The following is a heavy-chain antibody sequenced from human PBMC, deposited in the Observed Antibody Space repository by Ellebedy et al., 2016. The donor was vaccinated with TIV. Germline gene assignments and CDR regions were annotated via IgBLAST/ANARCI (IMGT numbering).Heavy chain of an antibody. CDR3: ARDPALPRGRFDT. J-gene: IGHJ5*02. V-gene: IGHV6-1*01. CDR2: TYYRSRWSN. CDR1: GDSVSSNSVA. Sequence: MPSETLSLTCAISGDSVSSNSVAWNWIRQSPSRGLEWLGRTYYRSRWSNDYAVSVRSRITVNPDTSKNQFSLNLSSVTAADTAVYYCARDPALPRGRFDTWGQGTLVTVSS.